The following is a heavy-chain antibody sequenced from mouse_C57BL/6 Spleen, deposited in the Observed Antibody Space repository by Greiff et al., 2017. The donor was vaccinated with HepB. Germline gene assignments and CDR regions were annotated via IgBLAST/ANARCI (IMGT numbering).Heavy chain of an antibody. V-gene: IGHV1-82*01. Sequence: VQLQQSGPELVKPGASVKISCKASGYEFSSSWMNWVKQRPGRGLEWIGRIYPGDGDTNYNGKFKGKATLTADKSSSTAYMQLSSLTSEDSAVYFCARLDGYYDYWGQGTTLTVSS. J-gene: IGHJ2*01. CDR3: ARLDGYYDY. CDR1: GYEFSSSW. D-gene: IGHD2-3*01. CDR2: IYPGDGDT.